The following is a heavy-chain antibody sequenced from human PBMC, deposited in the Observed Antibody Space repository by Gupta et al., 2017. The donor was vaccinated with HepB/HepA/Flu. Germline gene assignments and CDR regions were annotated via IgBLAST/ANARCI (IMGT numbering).Heavy chain of an antibody. Sequence: QVQLVESGGGVVQPGTSLRLSCAASTFTFSNFAMHWVRQAPGKGLEWLAFMSYDGNKQYYADSVKGRFSISRDNSKNTLYLQMNSLRAEDTAVYYCARGENYFDSNGFFYGLEFWGQQTLVTVSS. D-gene: IGHD3-22*01. V-gene: IGHV3-30-3*01. J-gene: IGHJ4*01. CDR3: ARGENYFDSNGFFYGLEF. CDR1: TFTFSNFA. CDR2: MSYDGNKQ.